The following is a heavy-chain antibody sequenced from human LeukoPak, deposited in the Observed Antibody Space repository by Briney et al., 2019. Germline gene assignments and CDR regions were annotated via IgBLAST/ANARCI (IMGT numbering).Heavy chain of an antibody. CDR3: ARDVVGATCGFDY. J-gene: IGHJ4*02. CDR1: GYSFTSNV. V-gene: IGHV1-18*01. Sequence: ASVKVSCKASGYSFTSNVISWVRQAPGQGLEGLGWIGADSANTKYAQKLQGRVTMTADTSTTTVYMELRSLRSDDTAVYYCARDVVGATCGFDYWGQGTLVTVSS. CDR2: IGADSANT. D-gene: IGHD1-26*01.